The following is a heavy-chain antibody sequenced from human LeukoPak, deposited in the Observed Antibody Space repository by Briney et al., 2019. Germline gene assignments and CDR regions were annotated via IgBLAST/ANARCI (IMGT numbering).Heavy chain of an antibody. CDR3: ATCSSTSCRIDY. CDR2: ISSSGSTI. Sequence: GGSLRLSCATSGFTFSDYYMSWIRQAPGKGLEWVSYISSSGSTIYYEDPVKGRFTISRDNAKNSLYLQMNSLRAEDTAVYYCATCSSTSCRIDYWGQGTLVTVSS. J-gene: IGHJ4*02. V-gene: IGHV3-11*04. CDR1: GFTFSDYY. D-gene: IGHD2-2*01.